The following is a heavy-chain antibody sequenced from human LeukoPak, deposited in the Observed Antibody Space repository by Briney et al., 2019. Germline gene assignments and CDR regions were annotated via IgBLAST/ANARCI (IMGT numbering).Heavy chain of an antibody. V-gene: IGHV4-34*01. D-gene: IGHD6-19*01. Sequence: GSLRLSCAASGFTFSDYYMSWIRQAPGKGLEWIGEINHSGSTNYNPSLKSRVTISVDTSKNQFSLKLSSVTAADTAVYYCARDLYSSIWGQGTLVTVSS. CDR1: GFTFSDYY. CDR3: ARDLYSSI. CDR2: INHSGST. J-gene: IGHJ4*02.